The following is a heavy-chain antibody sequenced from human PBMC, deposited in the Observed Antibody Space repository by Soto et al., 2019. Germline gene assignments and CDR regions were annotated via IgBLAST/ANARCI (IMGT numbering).Heavy chain of an antibody. Sequence: QVQLQESGPGLVKPSGTLSLTCAVSGGSISSSNWWSWVRQPPGKGLEWIGEIYHSGSTNYNPSLKRRVTIAVDKSKNQFSLKLSSVADADTAVYYCARRLDPRKVVVTYFHYWGQGTLVTVSS. J-gene: IGHJ4*02. CDR2: IYHSGST. D-gene: IGHD3-22*01. CDR1: GGSISSSNW. CDR3: ARRLDPRKVVVTYFHY. V-gene: IGHV4-4*02.